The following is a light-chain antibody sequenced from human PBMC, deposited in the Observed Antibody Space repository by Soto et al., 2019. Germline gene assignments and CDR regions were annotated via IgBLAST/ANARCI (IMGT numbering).Light chain of an antibody. CDR1: STDVGSYNL. J-gene: IGLJ1*01. Sequence: QSVLTQPASVSGSPGQSITISCTGTSTDVGSYNLVSWYQQYPGKAPKLMIYEGTKRPSGISNRFSGSKSGNTASLTISRLQAEDEADYFCCSYAGTSTYVFGTGTKVHRP. CDR3: CSYAGTSTYV. CDR2: EGT. V-gene: IGLV2-23*01.